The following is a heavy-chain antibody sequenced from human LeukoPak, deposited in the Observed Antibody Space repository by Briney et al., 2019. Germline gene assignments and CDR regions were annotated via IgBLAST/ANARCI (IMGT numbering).Heavy chain of an antibody. Sequence: SETLSLTCTVSGGSISSYYWSWIRQPPGKGLEWIGYIYYSGSTNYNPSLKSRVTISVDTSKHQFSLKLSSVTAADTAVYYCARAGQGQLVYYYYGMDVWGQGTTVTVSS. CDR1: GGSISSYY. J-gene: IGHJ6*02. D-gene: IGHD6-6*01. CDR2: IYYSGST. V-gene: IGHV4-59*01. CDR3: ARAGQGQLVYYYYGMDV.